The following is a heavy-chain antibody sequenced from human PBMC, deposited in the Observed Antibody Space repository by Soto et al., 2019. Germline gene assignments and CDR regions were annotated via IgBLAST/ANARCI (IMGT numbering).Heavy chain of an antibody. CDR1: GFTFSSYS. CDR2: ITSDSSTI. V-gene: IGHV3-48*02. J-gene: IGHJ6*02. Sequence: EVQLVESGGGLVQPGRSLRLSCAASGFTFSSYSINWVRQAPGKGLEWFSYITSDSSTISYADSVKGRFTVSRDNAKNSLYLQMNSLRDEDTAVYYCARVGRGVYGMDVWGQGTSVTVSS. D-gene: IGHD2-8*01. CDR3: ARVGRGVYGMDV.